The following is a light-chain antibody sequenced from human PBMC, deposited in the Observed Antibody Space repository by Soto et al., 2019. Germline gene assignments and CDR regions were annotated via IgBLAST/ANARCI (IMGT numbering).Light chain of an antibody. CDR1: QSISSN. CDR3: QQYNNWPPLS. J-gene: IGKJ3*01. V-gene: IGKV3-15*01. Sequence: EIEMTQSPASLSVSPGERATLSCRASQSISSNLDWYQQKNGKTPRLLIYAASTRVAGIPARFSGSGSGTDLSLPISSLQSDDFAVYYCQQYNNWPPLSFGPGTKVDIK. CDR2: AAS.